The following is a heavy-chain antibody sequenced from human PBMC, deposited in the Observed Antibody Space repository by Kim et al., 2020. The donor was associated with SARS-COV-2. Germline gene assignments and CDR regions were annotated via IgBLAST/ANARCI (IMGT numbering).Heavy chain of an antibody. Sequence: ASVKVSCKASGYTFTSYDINWVRQATGQGLEWMGWMNPNSGNTGYAQKFQGRGTMTRNTSISTAYMELSSLRSEDTAVYYCARGHSPSGSVRRVRNWGLGEYYYCYGMDVWGQGTTVTVSS. V-gene: IGHV1-8*01. CDR2: MNPNSGNT. CDR1: GYTFTSYD. D-gene: IGHD3-16*01. J-gene: IGHJ6*02. CDR3: ARGHSPSGSVRRVRNWGLGEYYYCYGMDV.